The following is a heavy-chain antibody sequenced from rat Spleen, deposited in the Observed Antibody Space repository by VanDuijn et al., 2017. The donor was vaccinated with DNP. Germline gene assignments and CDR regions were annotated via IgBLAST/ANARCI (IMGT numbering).Heavy chain of an antibody. CDR2: IWSGGST. Sequence: QVQLTESGPGLVQPSETLSLTCTVSGFSLTSNSVHWVRQPPGKGLEWVGAIWSGGSTDYNSALKSRLSISRDTSKSQVFLKMNSLQTEDTAIYFCTRGGSYGFAYWGQGTLVTVSS. V-gene: IGHV2-1*01. CDR3: TRGGSYGFAY. J-gene: IGHJ3*01. CDR1: GFSLTSNS. D-gene: IGHD1-3*01.